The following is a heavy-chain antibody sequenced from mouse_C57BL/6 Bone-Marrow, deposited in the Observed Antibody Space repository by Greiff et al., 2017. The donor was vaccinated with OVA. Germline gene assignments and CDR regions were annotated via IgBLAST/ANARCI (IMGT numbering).Heavy chain of an antibody. CDR1: GYTFTSYW. CDR2: IDPSDSYT. CDR3: ARGWDVQYFDV. V-gene: IGHV1-69*01. Sequence: VQLQQPGTELVKPGASVKLSCKASGYTFTSYWMHWVKQRPGQGLEWIGEIDPSDSYTNYNQKFKGKSTLTVDKSSSTAYMQLSSLTSEDSAVYYCARGWDVQYFDVWGTGTTVTVSS. D-gene: IGHD4-1*01. J-gene: IGHJ1*03.